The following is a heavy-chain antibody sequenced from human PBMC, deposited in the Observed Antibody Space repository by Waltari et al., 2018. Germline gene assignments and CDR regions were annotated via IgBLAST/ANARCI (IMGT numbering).Heavy chain of an antibody. CDR1: GGSISSSSYY. CDR2: IYYSGST. V-gene: IGHV4-39*07. Sequence: QLQLQESGPGLVKPSETLSLTCTVSGGSISSSSYYWGWIRQPPGTGLEWIGDIYYSGSTYYNPSLKSRVTISVDTSKNQFSLKLSSVTAADTAVYYCASRIAARPTWFDYWGQGTLVTVSS. D-gene: IGHD6-6*01. J-gene: IGHJ4*02. CDR3: ASRIAARPTWFDY.